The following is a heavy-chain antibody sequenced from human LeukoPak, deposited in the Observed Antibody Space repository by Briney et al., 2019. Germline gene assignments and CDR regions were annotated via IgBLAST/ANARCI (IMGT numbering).Heavy chain of an antibody. CDR2: ISWNSGSI. CDR3: AKDAEYSSSTLLDY. Sequence: GGSLRLSCAASGFTFDDYAMHWVRQAPGKGLEWVSGISWNSGSIGYADSVKGRFTISRDNAKNSLYLQMNSLRAEDTALYYCAKDAEYSSSTLLDYWGQGTLSPSPQ. D-gene: IGHD6-6*01. CDR1: GFTFDDYA. J-gene: IGHJ4*02. V-gene: IGHV3-9*01.